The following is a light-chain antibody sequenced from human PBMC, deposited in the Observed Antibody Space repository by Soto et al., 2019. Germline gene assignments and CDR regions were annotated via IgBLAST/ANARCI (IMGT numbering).Light chain of an antibody. CDR1: SSDVGRYNY. J-gene: IGLJ3*02. V-gene: IGLV2-14*01. CDR2: EVR. CDR3: TSYTSNTTWV. Sequence: QSALTQPAAVSEPPGQSITISCTGTSSDVGRYNYVSWYQQHPGKAPKLVIYEVRNRPSGISNRFSASKSGNTASLTISGLQAEDEADYYCTSYTSNTTWVFGGGTKLTVL.